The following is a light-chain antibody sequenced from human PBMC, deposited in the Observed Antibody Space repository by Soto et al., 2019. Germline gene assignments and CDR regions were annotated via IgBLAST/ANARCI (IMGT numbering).Light chain of an antibody. CDR1: QSISSS. CDR3: QQHSDWPLT. V-gene: IGKV3-11*01. CDR2: DAS. J-gene: IGKJ4*01. Sequence: ELVLIQSPVTLPSSPGERATLSCRASQSISSSLAWYQQNPGQAPRLLMFDASNRATGIPVRFSGSGSGTDYTLTISSLEPDDFTVYYCQQHSDWPLTFGGGTRVEI.